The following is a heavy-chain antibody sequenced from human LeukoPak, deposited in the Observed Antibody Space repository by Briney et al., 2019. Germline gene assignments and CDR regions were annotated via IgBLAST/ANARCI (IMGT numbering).Heavy chain of an antibody. CDR3: AKNVGYCSSTSCYTTEYYFDY. V-gene: IGHV1-69*05. J-gene: IGHJ4*02. CDR2: IIPIFGTA. CDR1: GGTFSSYA. D-gene: IGHD2-2*02. Sequence: SVKVSCKASGGTFSSYAISWVRQAPGQGLGWMGGIIPIFGTANYAQKFQGRVTITTDESTSTAYMELSSLRSEDTAVYYCAKNVGYCSSTSCYTTEYYFDYWGQGTLVTVSS.